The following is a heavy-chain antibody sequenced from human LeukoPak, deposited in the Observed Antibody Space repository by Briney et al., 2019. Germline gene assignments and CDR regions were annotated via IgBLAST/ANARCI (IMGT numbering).Heavy chain of an antibody. CDR3: ARRDPVAGLDY. CDR2: IYYSGST. D-gene: IGHD6-19*01. CDR1: GGSISSSSYY. J-gene: IGHJ4*02. Sequence: SETLSLTCTVSGGSISSSSYYWGWIRQPPGKGLEGIGSIYYSGSTYYTPSLKGRVTISVDTSKNQFSLKLSSVTAADTAVYYCARRDPVAGLDYWGQGTLVTVSS. V-gene: IGHV4-39*01.